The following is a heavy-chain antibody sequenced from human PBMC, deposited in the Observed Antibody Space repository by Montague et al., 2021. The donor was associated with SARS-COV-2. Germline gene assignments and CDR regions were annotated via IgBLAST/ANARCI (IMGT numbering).Heavy chain of an antibody. CDR3: ARQENSSGWFKPDAFDI. J-gene: IGHJ3*02. Sequence: SETLSLTCTVSGGSISSSSYYWGWIRQPPGKGLEWMGSIYYSGSTYYNPSLKSRVTISVDTSKNQFSLKLSSVTAADTAVYYCARQENSSGWFKPDAFDIWGQGTVVTVSS. V-gene: IGHV4-39*01. CDR2: IYYSGST. CDR1: GGSISSSSYY. D-gene: IGHD6-19*01.